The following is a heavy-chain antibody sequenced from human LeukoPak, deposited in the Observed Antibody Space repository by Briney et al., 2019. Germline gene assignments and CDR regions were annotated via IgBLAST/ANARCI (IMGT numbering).Heavy chain of an antibody. CDR3: ARTLNWFDP. CDR2: IYYSGST. Sequence: SETLSLTCTVSGGSISSYYWSWIRQPPGKGLEWIGYIYYSGSTNYNPSLKSRVTISVDTSKNQFSLKLSSVTAADTAVYYCARTLNWFDPWGQGTLVTVSS. CDR1: GGSISSYY. J-gene: IGHJ5*02. V-gene: IGHV4-59*01.